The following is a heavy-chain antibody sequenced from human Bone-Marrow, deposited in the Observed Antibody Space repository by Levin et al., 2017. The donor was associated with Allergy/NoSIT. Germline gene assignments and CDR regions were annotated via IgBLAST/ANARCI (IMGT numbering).Heavy chain of an antibody. J-gene: IGHJ4*02. D-gene: IGHD3-16*01. V-gene: IGHV4-4*02. CDR3: ARVRHESVWGSFDY. CDR1: GDSIRSTDW. CDR2: TYHTGST. Sequence: SETLSLMCAVSGDSIRSTDWWSWVRQTPGKGLEWIGETYHTGSTNYGPSFRSRVSISLDNSKTHFSRKLTSVTAADTAVYYCARVRHESVWGSFDYWGQGILVTVSS.